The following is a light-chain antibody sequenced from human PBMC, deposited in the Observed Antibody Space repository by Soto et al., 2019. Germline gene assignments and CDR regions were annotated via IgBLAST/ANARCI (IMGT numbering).Light chain of an antibody. V-gene: IGKV3-20*01. CDR2: DAS. CDR3: QQYSSSPRT. Sequence: EIVLTQSPGTLSLSPGERATLSCRASQSVSSNYLAWYQQKPGQAPRLLIYDASSRATGIPDRFSGSGSGTEFTLTISRLEPEDFAVYYCQQYSSSPRTFGQGTKVEIK. CDR1: QSVSSNY. J-gene: IGKJ1*01.